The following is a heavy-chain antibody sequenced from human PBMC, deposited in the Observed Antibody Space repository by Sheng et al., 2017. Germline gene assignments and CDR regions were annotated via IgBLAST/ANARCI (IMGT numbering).Heavy chain of an antibody. J-gene: IGHJ1*01. CDR2: ISYDGSNK. V-gene: IGHV3-30*01. CDR1: GFTFSSYA. CDR3: ARDWGYYGFGGVGLH. Sequence: AASGFTFSSYAMHWVRQAPGKGLEWVAVISYDGSNKYYADSVKGRFTISRDNSKNTLYLQMNSLRAEDTAVYYCARDWGYYGFGGVGLHW. D-gene: IGHD3-10*01.